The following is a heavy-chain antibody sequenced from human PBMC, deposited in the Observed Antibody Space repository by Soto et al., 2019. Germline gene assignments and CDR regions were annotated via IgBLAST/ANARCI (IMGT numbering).Heavy chain of an antibody. CDR3: ARDGRAFSIFGETMDA. V-gene: IGHV1-18*01. Sequence: VPLQQSGGEVKKPGASVKVSCKASGYIFTNYALNWVRQAPGQGLEWMGWISAYNGDTRYAQRFQDRLTVTTDPSTSTVYMDLGSLTSDDTAVYFCARDGRAFSIFGETMDAWGQGTTVIVSS. J-gene: IGHJ6*02. CDR2: ISAYNGDT. CDR1: GYIFTNYA. D-gene: IGHD3-3*01.